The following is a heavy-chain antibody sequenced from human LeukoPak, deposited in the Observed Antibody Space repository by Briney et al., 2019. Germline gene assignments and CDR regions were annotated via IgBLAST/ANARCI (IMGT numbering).Heavy chain of an antibody. Sequence: SVKVSCKASGGTFSSYAISWVRQAPGQGLEWMGGIIPIFGTANYAQKFQGRVTITTDESTSTAYMELSSLRSEDTAVYHCARDPTITGPHDAFDIWGQGTMVTVSS. CDR3: ARDPTITGPHDAFDI. J-gene: IGHJ3*02. CDR1: GGTFSSYA. CDR2: IIPIFGTA. V-gene: IGHV1-69*05. D-gene: IGHD1-20*01.